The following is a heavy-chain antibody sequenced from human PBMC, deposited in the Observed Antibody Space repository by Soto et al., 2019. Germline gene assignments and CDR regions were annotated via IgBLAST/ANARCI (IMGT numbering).Heavy chain of an antibody. CDR2: IYYSGST. CDR3: AREEVVPAAMIEY. V-gene: IGHV4-31*03. J-gene: IGHJ4*02. Sequence: PSETLSLTCTVSCGSISSGVYYCSWIRQHPGKGLQLIGYIYYSGSTYHNPSLKSRVTIAVDTSKNQFSLKLSSVTAADTAVYYGAREEVVPAAMIEYWGQGTMVTLSS. CDR1: CGSISSGVYY. D-gene: IGHD2-2*01.